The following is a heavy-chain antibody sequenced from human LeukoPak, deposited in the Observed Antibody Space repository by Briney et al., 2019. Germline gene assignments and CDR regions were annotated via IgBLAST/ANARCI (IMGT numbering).Heavy chain of an antibody. CDR1: GYTFTNYY. Sequence: ASVKVSCKASGYTFTNYYIHWVRQAPGQGLEWMGIINPSGGSTSYAQKFQGRVTMTRDMSTSTVYMELSSLRSEDTAVYYCARGLRWWDYIDYWDQGTLVTVSS. D-gene: IGHD4-23*01. CDR2: INPSGGST. CDR3: ARGLRWWDYIDY. J-gene: IGHJ4*02. V-gene: IGHV1-46*01.